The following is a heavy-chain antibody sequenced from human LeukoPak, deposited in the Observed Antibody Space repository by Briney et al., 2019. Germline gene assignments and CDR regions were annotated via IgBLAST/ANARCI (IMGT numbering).Heavy chain of an antibody. J-gene: IGHJ5*01. V-gene: IGHV1-18*01. D-gene: IGHD6-13*01. CDR1: GYTFTSYI. CDR2: ISASNGNT. CDR3: ARAPKSYSSSWYGWKEYNWFDS. Sequence: GSVRVSCMASGYTFTSYIISWVRQAPRQGLEWVEWISASNGNTNYAKRRQGRVTMTTDSSTSTSNMEIKNLISDDTAVYYCARAPKSYSSSWYGWKEYNWFDSWGQGTLITVSS.